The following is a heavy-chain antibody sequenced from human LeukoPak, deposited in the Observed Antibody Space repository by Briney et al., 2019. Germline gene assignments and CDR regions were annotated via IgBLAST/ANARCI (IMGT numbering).Heavy chain of an antibody. CDR1: GFTSHSYA. D-gene: IGHD3-22*01. CDR2: INGGGDVT. CDR3: ARNYYDSSDYSPFFDY. V-gene: IGHV3-23*01. Sequence: GGSLRLSCATSGFTSHSYAMSWVRQAPGKGLEWVSAINGGGDVTYYADSVQGRFFFSRDNAKNTLYLQLNSLRAEDTAVYYCARNYYDSSDYSPFFDYWGQGTLVTVSS. J-gene: IGHJ4*02.